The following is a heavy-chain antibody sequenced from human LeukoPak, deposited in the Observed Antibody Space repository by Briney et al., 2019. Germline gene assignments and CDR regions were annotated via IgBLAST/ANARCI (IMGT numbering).Heavy chain of an antibody. D-gene: IGHD2-2*01. J-gene: IGHJ4*02. V-gene: IGHV3-21*01. Sequence: GGSLRLSCAASGFTFSSYSMNWVRQATGKGLEWVSSISSSSSYIYYADSVKGRFTISRDNANNSLYLQMNSLRAEDTAVYYCARDLANQLDDYWGQGTLVTVSS. CDR2: ISSSSSYI. CDR3: ARDLANQLDDY. CDR1: GFTFSSYS.